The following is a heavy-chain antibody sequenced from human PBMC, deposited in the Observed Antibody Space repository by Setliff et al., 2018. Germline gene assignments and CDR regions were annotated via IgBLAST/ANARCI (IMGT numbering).Heavy chain of an antibody. CDR3: ATAYITGWYPSYFNY. CDR1: GFTFRSYE. CDR2: INSGGSKV. J-gene: IGHJ4*02. Sequence: PGGSLRLSCAASGFTFRSYEMNWVRQTPGKGLEWVSYINSGGSKVYYADSVKGRFTISRDNAKNSLYLLMKSVRAEDTAIYYCATAYITGWYPSYFNYWGQGTLVTVSS. D-gene: IGHD6-19*01. V-gene: IGHV3-48*03.